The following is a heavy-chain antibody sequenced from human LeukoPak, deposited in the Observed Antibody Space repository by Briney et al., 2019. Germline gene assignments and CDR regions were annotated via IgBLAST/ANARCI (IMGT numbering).Heavy chain of an antibody. J-gene: IGHJ3*02. Sequence: SETLSLTCTVSGGSISSGDFYWSWIRQPPGKGLEWIGYIYYSGSTYYNPSLKSRVSVSVDTSKNQFSLNLSSVTATDTAVYYCARAPRRYDSSVRGAFDIWGQGTMVTVSS. CDR3: ARAPRRYDSSVRGAFDI. CDR2: IYYSGST. D-gene: IGHD3-22*01. V-gene: IGHV4-30-4*01. CDR1: GGSISSGDFY.